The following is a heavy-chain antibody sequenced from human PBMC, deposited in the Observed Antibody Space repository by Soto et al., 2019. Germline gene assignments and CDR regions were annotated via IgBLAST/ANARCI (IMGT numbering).Heavy chain of an antibody. J-gene: IGHJ4*02. CDR2: SNPSGDIT. CDR1: GYTLTSFY. D-gene: IGHD3-22*01. CDR3: VRDRDYYDGSGLWLFDY. V-gene: IGHV1-46*01. Sequence: ASVKVSCKASGYTLTSFYVHWVRQAPGQGLEWMGISNPSGDITNYARKFQGRITMTRDTSTSTVYMELSSLRSEDTAVYYCVRDRDYYDGSGLWLFDYWGQGTLVTVSS.